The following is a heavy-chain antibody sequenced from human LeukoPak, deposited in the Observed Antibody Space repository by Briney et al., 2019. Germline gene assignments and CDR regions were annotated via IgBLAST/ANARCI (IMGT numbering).Heavy chain of an antibody. CDR1: GYTFTSYY. CDR2: INPSTYST. J-gene: IGHJ4*02. V-gene: IGHV1-46*01. CDR3: AGSLFYNNNSPFDY. Sequence: GASVKVSCKASGYTFTSYYMHWVRQAPGQGLEWMGIINPSTYSTTYVQKFQGRDTMTRDTSTSTVYMELSSLRSEDTAVYYCAGSLFYNNNSPFDYWGQGTLVTVSS. D-gene: IGHD5-24*01.